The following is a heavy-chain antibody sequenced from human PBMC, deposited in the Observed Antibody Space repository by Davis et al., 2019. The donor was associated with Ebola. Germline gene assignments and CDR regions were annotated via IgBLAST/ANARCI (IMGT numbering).Heavy chain of an antibody. CDR1: GFTFSSYG. CDR3: ARPFLYYGSGSYYNVGWYFDL. Sequence: GGSLRLSCAASGFTFSSYGMHWVRQAPGKGLEWVAVISYDGSNKYYADSVKGRFTISRDNSKNTLYLQMNSLRAEDTAVYYCARPFLYYGSGSYYNVGWYFDLWGRGTLVTVSS. J-gene: IGHJ2*01. CDR2: ISYDGSNK. V-gene: IGHV3-30*03. D-gene: IGHD3-10*01.